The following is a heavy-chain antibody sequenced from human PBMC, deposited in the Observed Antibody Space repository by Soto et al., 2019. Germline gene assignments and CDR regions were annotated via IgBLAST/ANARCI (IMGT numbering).Heavy chain of an antibody. J-gene: IGHJ5*02. CDR1: GGTFSSYA. D-gene: IGHD6-13*01. CDR3: ARDSIAAGEGEINWFDP. CDR2: IIPIFGTA. V-gene: IGHV1-69*06. Sequence: ASVKVSCKASGGTFSSYAISWVRQAPGQGLEWMGGIIPIFGTANYAQKFQGRVTITADKSTSTAYMELSSLRSEDTAVYYCARDSIAAGEGEINWFDPWGQGTLVTVSS.